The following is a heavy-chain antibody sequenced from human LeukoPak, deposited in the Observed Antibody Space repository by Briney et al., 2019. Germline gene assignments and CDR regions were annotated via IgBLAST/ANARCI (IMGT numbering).Heavy chain of an antibody. Sequence: PGGSLRLSCAASGFTFSDYYMSWIRQAPGKGLEWVSYISSSGSTIYYADSVKGRFTISRDNSKNTLYLQMNSLRAEDTAVYYCARDSSSWPGTIGYWGQGTLVTVSS. CDR3: ARDSSSWPGTIGY. CDR1: GFTFSDYY. V-gene: IGHV3-11*04. CDR2: ISSSGSTI. J-gene: IGHJ4*02. D-gene: IGHD6-13*01.